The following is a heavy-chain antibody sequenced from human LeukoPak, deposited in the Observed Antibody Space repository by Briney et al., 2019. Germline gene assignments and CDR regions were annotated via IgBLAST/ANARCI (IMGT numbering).Heavy chain of an antibody. J-gene: IGHJ5*02. CDR2: IKQDGSEK. CDR1: GFTFSSYW. CDR3: ARDQIWFGDGGWFDP. V-gene: IGHV3-7*03. D-gene: IGHD3-10*01. Sequence: GGSLRLSCAASGFTFSSYWMSWVRLAPGKGLEWVANIKQDGSEKYYVDSVKGRFTISRDNAKNSLYLQMNSLRAEGTAVYYCARDQIWFGDGGWFDPWGQGTLVTVSS.